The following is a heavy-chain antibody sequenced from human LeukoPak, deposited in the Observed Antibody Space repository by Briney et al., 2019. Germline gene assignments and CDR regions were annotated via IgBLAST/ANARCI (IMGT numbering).Heavy chain of an antibody. V-gene: IGHV3-30-3*01. D-gene: IGHD3-10*01. Sequence: QPGGSLRLSCAASGFTFSDYYMSWIRQAPGKGLEWEAVISYEGSDKYYADSVKGRFTISRDNSKNTLYLQMNSLRAEDTVVYYCARGVVRYGSGIIYYYYGMDVWGQGTTVTVSS. CDR2: ISYEGSDK. J-gene: IGHJ6*02. CDR1: GFTFSDYY. CDR3: ARGVVRYGSGIIYYYYGMDV.